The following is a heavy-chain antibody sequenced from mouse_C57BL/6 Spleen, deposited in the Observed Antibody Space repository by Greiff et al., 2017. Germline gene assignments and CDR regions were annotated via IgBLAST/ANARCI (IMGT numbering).Heavy chain of an antibody. CDR2: INPSSGYT. V-gene: IGHV1-7*01. D-gene: IGHD1-1*01. Sequence: VQLQQSGAELAKPGASVKLSCKASGYTFTSYWMHWVKQRPGQGLEWIGYINPSSGYTKYNQKFKDKATLTADKSSSTAYMQLSSLTYEDSAVYYCARRTNSHSYGFDYWGQGTTLTVSS. CDR3: ARRTNSHSYGFDY. J-gene: IGHJ2*01. CDR1: GYTFTSYW.